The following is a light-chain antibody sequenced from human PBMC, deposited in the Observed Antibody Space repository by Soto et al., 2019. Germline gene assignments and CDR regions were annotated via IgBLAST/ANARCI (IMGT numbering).Light chain of an antibody. CDR2: GAS. CDR3: QQYSSLWT. CDR1: QSVSNNY. V-gene: IGKV3-20*01. Sequence: EIVLTQSPATLSLSPGERATVSWSTSQSVSNNYLAWYQQKPGQAPRLLIYGASSRATGIPDRFSGSGSGTDFTLSISRLEPEDFAVYYCQQYSSLWTFGQGTKVDIK. J-gene: IGKJ1*01.